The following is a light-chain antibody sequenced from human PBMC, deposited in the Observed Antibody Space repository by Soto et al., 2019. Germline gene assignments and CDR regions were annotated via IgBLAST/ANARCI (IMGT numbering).Light chain of an antibody. J-gene: IGKJ1*01. CDR1: QSIDRW. Sequence: TQSPGTLSLSPGERATLSCRASQSIDRWLAWYQQRPGKAPKILIYHASSLETGVPSRFSGSGSGTEFTLTISRLQPDDFATYYCQHYNSYGTFGQGTKVDI. V-gene: IGKV1-5*01. CDR2: HAS. CDR3: QHYNSYGT.